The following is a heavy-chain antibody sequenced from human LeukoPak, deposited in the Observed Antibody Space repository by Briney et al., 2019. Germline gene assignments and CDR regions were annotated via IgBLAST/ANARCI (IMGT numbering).Heavy chain of an antibody. D-gene: IGHD5-12*01. V-gene: IGHV3-23*01. CDR1: GFTFSSYA. CDR2: ISGSGGST. CDR3: AVDIVATTAGLGY. Sequence: GGSLRLSCAASGFTFSSYAMSWVRQAPGKGLEWVSAISGSGGSTYYADSVKGRFTISRDNSKNTLYLQMNSLRAEDTAVYYCAVDIVATTAGLGYWGQGTLVTVSS. J-gene: IGHJ4*02.